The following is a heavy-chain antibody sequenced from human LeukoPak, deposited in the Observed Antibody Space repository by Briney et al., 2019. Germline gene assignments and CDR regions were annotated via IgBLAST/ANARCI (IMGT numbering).Heavy chain of an antibody. CDR2: IYYSGST. D-gene: IGHD3-22*01. CDR1: GGSISSSSYY. J-gene: IGHJ4*02. V-gene: IGHV4-39*01. CDR3: ARIQHDSSGYYLDY. Sequence: PSETLSLTCTVSGGSISSSSYYWGWIRQPPGKGLEWIGSIYYSGSTYYNPSLKSRVTISVDTSKNQFSLKLSSVTAADTAVYYCARIQHDSSGYYLDYWGQGTLVTVSS.